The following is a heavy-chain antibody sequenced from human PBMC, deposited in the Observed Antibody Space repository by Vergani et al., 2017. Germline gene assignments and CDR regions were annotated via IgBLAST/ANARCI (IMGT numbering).Heavy chain of an antibody. CDR2: ISWNSGSI. Sequence: EVQLVESGGGLVQPGRSLRLSCAASGFTFDDYAMHWVRQAPGKGLEWVSGISWNSGSIGYADSVKGRFTISRDNAKNSLYLQMNSLRAEDTALYYCAKDGGSGWTYYMDVWGKGP. V-gene: IGHV3-9*01. CDR3: AKDGGSGWTYYMDV. J-gene: IGHJ6*03. D-gene: IGHD6-19*01. CDR1: GFTFDDYA.